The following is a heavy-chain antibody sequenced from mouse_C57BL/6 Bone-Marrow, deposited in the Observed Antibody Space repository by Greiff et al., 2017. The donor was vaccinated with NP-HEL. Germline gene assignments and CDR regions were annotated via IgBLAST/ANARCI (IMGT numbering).Heavy chain of an antibody. J-gene: IGHJ1*03. D-gene: IGHD2-1*01. V-gene: IGHV1-50*01. CDR2: IDPSDSYT. CDR3: AREEIYYGNYFYWYFDV. Sequence: QVQLQQPGAELVKPGASVKLSCKASGYTLTSYWMQWVKQRPGQGLEWIGEIDPSDSYTNYNQKFKGKATLTVDTSSSTAYMQLSSLTSEDSAVYYCAREEIYYGNYFYWYFDVWGTGTTVTVSS. CDR1: GYTLTSYW.